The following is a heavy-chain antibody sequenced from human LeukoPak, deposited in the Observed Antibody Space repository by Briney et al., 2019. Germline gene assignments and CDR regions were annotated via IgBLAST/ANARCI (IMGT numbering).Heavy chain of an antibody. D-gene: IGHD6-13*01. CDR2: ISGSGAST. CDR3: AKSVRYSSNLYDY. CDR1: GFTFSSCA. Sequence: GGSLRLSCAASGFTFSSCAMSWVHQAPGKGLEWVSGISGSGASTYYADSVKGRFTISRDNSKNKLYLQMNSLRAEDTAVYYCAKSVRYSSNLYDYWGQGTLVTVSS. J-gene: IGHJ4*02. V-gene: IGHV3-23*01.